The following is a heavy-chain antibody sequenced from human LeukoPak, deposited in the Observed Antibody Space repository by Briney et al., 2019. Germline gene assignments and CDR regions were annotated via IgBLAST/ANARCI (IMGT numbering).Heavy chain of an antibody. CDR2: IYPRDGST. CDR1: GYTFTSNY. J-gene: IGHJ4*02. Sequence: AAVKVSCKASGYTFTSNYIHWVRQAPGQGLEWMGMIYPRDGSTSYAQKFQGRVTVTRDTSTSTVHMELSGLRSEDTAVYYCARDQEGFDYWGQGTLVTVSS. CDR3: ARDQEGFDY. V-gene: IGHV1-46*01.